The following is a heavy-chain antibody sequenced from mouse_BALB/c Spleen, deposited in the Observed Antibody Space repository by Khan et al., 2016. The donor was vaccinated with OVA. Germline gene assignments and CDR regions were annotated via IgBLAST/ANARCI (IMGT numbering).Heavy chain of an antibody. CDR1: GFSLTSYG. Sequence: QVQLKQSGPDLVAPSQSLSITCTVSGFSLTSYGVHWVRQPPGKGLEWLVVIWSDGITTYNSALKYRLSNSKDNSKSQVFSQMNSLQTDDTAMYYCASQRVGYFDVWGAETTVTVSS. CDR3: ASQRVGYFDV. J-gene: IGHJ1*01. V-gene: IGHV2-6-2*01. CDR2: IWSDGIT.